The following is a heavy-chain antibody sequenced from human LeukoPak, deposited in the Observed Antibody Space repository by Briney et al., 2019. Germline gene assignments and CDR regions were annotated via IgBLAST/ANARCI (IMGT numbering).Heavy chain of an antibody. V-gene: IGHV4-59*01. CDR1: GGSISSYY. CDR2: IYYSGST. CDR3: ARDLRYYYDSSGYTSLFDY. Sequence: SETLSLTCTVSGGSISSYYWSWIRQPPGKGLEWIGYIYYSGSTNYNPSLKSRVTISVDTSKNQFSLKLSSVTAADTAVYYCARDLRYYYDSSGYTSLFDYWGQGTLVTVSS. J-gene: IGHJ4*02. D-gene: IGHD3-22*01.